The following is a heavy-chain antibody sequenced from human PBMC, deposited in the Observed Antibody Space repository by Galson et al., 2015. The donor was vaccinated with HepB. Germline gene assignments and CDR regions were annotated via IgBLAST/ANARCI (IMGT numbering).Heavy chain of an antibody. CDR2: TYYRSKWYN. CDR3: ARGEVDTDMVTAFDI. V-gene: IGHV6-1*01. J-gene: IGHJ3*02. D-gene: IGHD5-18*01. CDR1: GDSVPSDSAA. Sequence: CAISGDSVPSDSAAWNWIRQSPTRGLEWLGRTYYRSKWYNYYAVSVKSRITINPDTSKNQLSLPLNSVTPEDSAVYYCARGEVDTDMVTAFDIWGQGTMVTVS.